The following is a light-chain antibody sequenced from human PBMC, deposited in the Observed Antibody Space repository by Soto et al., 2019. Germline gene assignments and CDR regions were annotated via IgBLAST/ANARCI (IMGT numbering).Light chain of an antibody. J-gene: IGKJ1*01. CDR3: QQYGSSPT. Sequence: EIVLTQSPATLSLSPGERATLSCRASQSVTSFLACYQQKPGQAPRLLIYDASNRATGIPARFSGSGSGTDFTLTISRLEPEDFAVYYCQQYGSSPTFGQGTKVDIK. V-gene: IGKV3-20*01. CDR2: DAS. CDR1: QSVTSF.